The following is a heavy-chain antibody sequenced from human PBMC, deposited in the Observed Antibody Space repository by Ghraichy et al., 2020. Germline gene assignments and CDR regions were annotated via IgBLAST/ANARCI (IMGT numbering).Heavy chain of an antibody. CDR1: GFIFSNSW. CDR3: ARLIDRAPDY. Sequence: GGSLRLSCAVSGFIFSNSWMSWVRQTPGKGLEWVANIKVDGSEIYYVDSVKGRFTISRDNAKNSLNLQMNSLRAEDTAVYYCARLIDRAPDYWGQGTLVTLS. J-gene: IGHJ4*02. CDR2: IKVDGSEI. D-gene: IGHD3-22*01. V-gene: IGHV3-7*01.